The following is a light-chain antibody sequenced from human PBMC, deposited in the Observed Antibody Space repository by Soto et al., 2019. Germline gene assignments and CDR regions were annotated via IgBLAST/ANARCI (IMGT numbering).Light chain of an antibody. CDR3: QQYNSYPRT. V-gene: IGKV1-33*01. J-gene: IGKJ1*01. CDR1: HDIRNY. Sequence: SASVGDRVTITCQASHDIRNYLNWYQQKPGQAPKLLIHDASRLQTGVPSRFSGSGSGTEFTLTISSLQPDDFATYYCQQYNSYPRTFGQGTKVDI. CDR2: DAS.